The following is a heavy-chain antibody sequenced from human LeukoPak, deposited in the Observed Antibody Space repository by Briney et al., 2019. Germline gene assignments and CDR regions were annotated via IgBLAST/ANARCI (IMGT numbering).Heavy chain of an antibody. V-gene: IGHV4-59*08. CDR1: GGSISSYY. J-gene: IGHJ6*02. D-gene: IGHD3-3*01. Sequence: PSETLSLTCTVSGGSISSYYWSWIRQPPGKGLEWIGYIYYSGSTNYNPSLKSRVTISVDTSKNQFSLKLSSVTAADTAVYYCARHNKSSEDDFWSGFLRDDHSGMDVWGQGTTVTVSS. CDR2: IYYSGST. CDR3: ARHNKSSEDDFWSGFLRDDHSGMDV.